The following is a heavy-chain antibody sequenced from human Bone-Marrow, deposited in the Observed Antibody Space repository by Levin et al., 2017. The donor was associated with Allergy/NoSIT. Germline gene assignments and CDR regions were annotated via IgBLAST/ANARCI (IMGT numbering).Heavy chain of an antibody. J-gene: IGHJ4*02. CDR3: AKGWLGSASLRTGFDY. D-gene: IGHD2-2*01. V-gene: IGHV3-23*01. Sequence: GESLKISCVASGFSFSNYDMSWVRQAPGKGLEWVLVFNGSGANTYHADSVKGRFTISGDNSNNTVYLQMSSLRAEDTAVYYCAKGWLGSASLRTGFDYWGQGTLVPVSS. CDR1: GFSFSNYD. CDR2: FNGSGANT.